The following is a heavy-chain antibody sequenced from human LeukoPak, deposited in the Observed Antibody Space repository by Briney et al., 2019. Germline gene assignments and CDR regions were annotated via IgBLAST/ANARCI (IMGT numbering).Heavy chain of an antibody. Sequence: SETLSLTCTVSGGSITSGDYYWNWIRQPAGKGLEWIGRIYSSGSTNYNPSLMSRVTISRDTSKNQFSLQVNSVTAADTAVYYCARRGDVWGQGTMVTVSS. CDR2: IYSSGST. CDR1: GGSITSGDYY. V-gene: IGHV4-61*02. CDR3: ARRGDV. J-gene: IGHJ3*01.